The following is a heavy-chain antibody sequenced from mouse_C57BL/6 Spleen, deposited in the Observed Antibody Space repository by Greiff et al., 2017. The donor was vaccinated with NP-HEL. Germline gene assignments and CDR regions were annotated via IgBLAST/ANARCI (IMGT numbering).Heavy chain of an antibody. CDR1: GYTFTSYW. J-gene: IGHJ2*01. Sequence: VQLQQPGAELVMPGASVKLSCKASGYTFTSYWMHWVKQRPGQGLEWIGEIDPSDSYTNYNQKFKGKSTLTVDKSSSTAYMQLSSLTSEDSAVYYCAREGWGNYFDYWGQGTTLTVSS. CDR2: IDPSDSYT. D-gene: IGHD2-3*01. V-gene: IGHV1-69*01. CDR3: AREGWGNYFDY.